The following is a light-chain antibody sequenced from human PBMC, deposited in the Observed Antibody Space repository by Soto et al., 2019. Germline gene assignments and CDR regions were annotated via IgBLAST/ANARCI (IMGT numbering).Light chain of an antibody. V-gene: IGKV2-40*01. J-gene: IGKJ1*01. CDR2: TLP. Sequence: DIVMTQTPLSLPVTPGEPASISCRSSQSLLDSDDGNTYLDWYLQKPGQSPQLLIYTLPYRASGVPDRFSGSGSGTDFTLKISRVEAEDVGVYYCMQRIEFPETFGQGTKVDIK. CDR1: QSLLDSDDGNTY. CDR3: MQRIEFPET.